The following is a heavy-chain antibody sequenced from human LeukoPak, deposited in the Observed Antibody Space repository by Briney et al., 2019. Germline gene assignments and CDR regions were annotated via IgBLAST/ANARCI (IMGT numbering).Heavy chain of an antibody. Sequence: ASVKVSCKASGYTFTGYYMHWVRQAPGQGLEWMGWINANSGGTNYAQKFQGRVTMTRDTSISTAYMVLSRLRSDDTAVYYCARSPRYDIWTGYPYWGQGTLVTVSP. CDR3: ARSPRYDIWTGYPY. CDR1: GYTFTGYY. J-gene: IGHJ4*02. CDR2: INANSGGT. V-gene: IGHV1-2*02. D-gene: IGHD3-9*01.